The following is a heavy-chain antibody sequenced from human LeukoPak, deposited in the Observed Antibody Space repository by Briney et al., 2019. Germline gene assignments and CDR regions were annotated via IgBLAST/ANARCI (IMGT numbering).Heavy chain of an antibody. D-gene: IGHD6-19*01. CDR2: IYYTGIT. Sequence: KPSETLSLTCTVSGGSISSSDYYWGWIRQPPGKGLEWIGSIYYTGITYYNPSLKSRLTISVDTSKNQFSLKLSSVTAADTAVYYCASARGWYSFDYWGQGTLVTVSS. CDR3: ASARGWYSFDY. V-gene: IGHV4-39*01. J-gene: IGHJ4*02. CDR1: GGSISSSDYY.